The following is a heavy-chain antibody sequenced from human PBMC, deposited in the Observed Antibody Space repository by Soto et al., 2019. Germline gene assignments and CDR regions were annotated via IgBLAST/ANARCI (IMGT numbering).Heavy chain of an antibody. V-gene: IGHV3-48*02. D-gene: IGHD3-10*01. Sequence: GGSLRLSCAASGFTFSSYSMNWVRQAPGKGLEWVSYISSSSSTIYYADSVKGRFTISRDNAKNSLYLQMNSLRDEDTAVYYCASPGSGSSQIEDYYYYGMDVWGQGTTVTVSS. CDR2: ISSSSSTI. CDR3: ASPGSGSSQIEDYYYYGMDV. J-gene: IGHJ6*02. CDR1: GFTFSSYS.